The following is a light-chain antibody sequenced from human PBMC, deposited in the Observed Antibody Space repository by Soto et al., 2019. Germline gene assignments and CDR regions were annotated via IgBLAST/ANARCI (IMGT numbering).Light chain of an antibody. J-gene: IGKJ2*01. CDR3: QQYANSPLT. CDR1: QSVSSY. CDR2: GAS. Sequence: EIVLTQSPGTLSLSPGEGATLSCRASQSVSSYVAWYRQKPGQAPRLLIYGASSRATGIPDRFSGSGSGTDFTLTISRLEPEDFAVYYCQQYANSPLTFGQGTELEI. V-gene: IGKV3-20*01.